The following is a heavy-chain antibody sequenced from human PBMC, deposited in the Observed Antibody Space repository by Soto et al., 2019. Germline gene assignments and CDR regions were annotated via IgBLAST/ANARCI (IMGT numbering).Heavy chain of an antibody. J-gene: IGHJ6*02. D-gene: IGHD3-3*01. Sequence: ASVKVSCKTSGYTFTNYFVHWVRQAPGQGLEWMGAINPGSRISNYALKFQGRVNMNRDTSTNTVYLELSSLRPEDTAVYSCARDPNYYDFWAGSYYHHGMDRWAQGTTVT. CDR2: INPGSRIS. CDR3: ARDPNYYDFWAGSYYHHGMDR. CDR1: GYTFTNYF. V-gene: IGHV1-46*01.